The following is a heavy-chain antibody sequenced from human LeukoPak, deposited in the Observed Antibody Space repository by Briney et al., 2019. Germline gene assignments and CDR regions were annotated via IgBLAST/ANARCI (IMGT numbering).Heavy chain of an antibody. CDR1: GGTFSSYA. CDR2: INPSGGST. Sequence: ASVKVSCKASGGTFSSYAISWVRQAPGQGLEWMGIINPSGGSTSYAQKFQGRVTMTRDTSTSTVYMELSSLRSEDTAVYYCARGGSIAARGVAYWGQGTLVTVSS. J-gene: IGHJ4*02. CDR3: ARGGSIAARGVAY. D-gene: IGHD6-6*01. V-gene: IGHV1-46*01.